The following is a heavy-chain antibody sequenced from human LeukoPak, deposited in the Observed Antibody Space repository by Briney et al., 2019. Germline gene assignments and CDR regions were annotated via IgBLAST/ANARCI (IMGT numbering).Heavy chain of an antibody. CDR3: AKDKRYDFWSGYYPDY. CDR1: GFTFSSYG. Sequence: GRSLRLSCAASGFTFSSYGMHWVRQAPGKGLEWVSAISGSGGSTYYADSVKGRFTISRDNSKNTLYLQMNSLRAEDTAVYYCAKDKRYDFWSGYYPDYWGQGTLVTVSS. D-gene: IGHD3-3*01. J-gene: IGHJ4*02. CDR2: ISGSGGST. V-gene: IGHV3-23*01.